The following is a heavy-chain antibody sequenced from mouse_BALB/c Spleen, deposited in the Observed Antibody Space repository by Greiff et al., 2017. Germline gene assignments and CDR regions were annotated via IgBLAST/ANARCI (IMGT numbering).Heavy chain of an antibody. CDR1: GYTFSSYW. J-gene: IGHJ4*01. Sequence: VQLQQSGAELMKPGASVKISCKATGYTFSSYWIEWVKQRPGHGLEWIGEILPGSGSTNYNEKFKGKATFTADTSSNTAYMQLSSLTSEDSAVYYCARNHYGSSLYAMDYWGQGTSVTVSS. CDR3: ARNHYGSSLYAMDY. V-gene: IGHV1-9*01. CDR2: ILPGSGST. D-gene: IGHD1-1*01.